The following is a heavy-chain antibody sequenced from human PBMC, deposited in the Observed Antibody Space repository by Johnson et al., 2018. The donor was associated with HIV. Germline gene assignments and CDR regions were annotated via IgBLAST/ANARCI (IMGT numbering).Heavy chain of an antibody. V-gene: IGHV3-30*04. D-gene: IGHD6-19*01. J-gene: IGHJ3*02. CDR1: GFTFSSYA. CDR3: ARARAKVVAGLDAFDI. CDR2: ISYDGSNK. Sequence: QVQLVESGGGVVQPGRSLRLSCAASGFTFSSYAMHWVRQAPGKGLEWVAVISYDGSNKYYADSVKGRFTISRDNSKNTLYLQMGSLRVEDMATYYCARARAKVVAGLDAFDIWGQGTMVTASS.